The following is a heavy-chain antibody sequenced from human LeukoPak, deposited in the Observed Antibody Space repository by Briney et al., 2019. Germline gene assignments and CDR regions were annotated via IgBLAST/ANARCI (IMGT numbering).Heavy chain of an antibody. V-gene: IGHV3-23*01. CDR3: AKAGYSYGYFDY. CDR1: GFTFRSYA. CDR2: ISGSGGST. Sequence: PGGSLRLSCAASGFTFRSYAMSLVRQAPGKGLEWVSAISGSGGSTYYADSVKGRFTISRDNSKNTLYLQMNSLGAEDTAVYYCAKAGYSYGYFDYWGQGTLVTVSS. D-gene: IGHD5-18*01. J-gene: IGHJ4*02.